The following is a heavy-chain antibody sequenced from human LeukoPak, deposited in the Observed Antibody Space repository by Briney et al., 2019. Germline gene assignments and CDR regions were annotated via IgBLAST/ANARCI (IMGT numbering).Heavy chain of an antibody. J-gene: IGHJ4*02. CDR1: GFTFTGYY. CDR3: VREGNELLSKNFDY. Sequence: ASVKVSCMASGFTFTGYYIHWVRQAPGQGLEGMGYINPHSCGTTPPQKFQGRVTMTTDTSISAAYMALSSLISDDTAMYYCVREGNELLSKNFDYWGQGTLVTVSS. D-gene: IGHD2-21*02. V-gene: IGHV1-2*02. CDR2: INPHSCGT.